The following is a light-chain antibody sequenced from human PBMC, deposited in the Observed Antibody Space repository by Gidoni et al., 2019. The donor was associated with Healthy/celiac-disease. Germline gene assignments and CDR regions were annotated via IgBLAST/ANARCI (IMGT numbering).Light chain of an antibody. J-gene: IGKJ5*01. CDR1: QGISSY. Sequence: IQLTQSPSSLSASVGDRVTITCRASQGISSYLAWYQHKPGKAPKLLIYAASTLQSGVPSRFSGSGSGTDFTLTISSLQPADFATYYCQQLNSYPFTFGQGTRLEIK. CDR2: AAS. CDR3: QQLNSYPFT. V-gene: IGKV1-9*01.